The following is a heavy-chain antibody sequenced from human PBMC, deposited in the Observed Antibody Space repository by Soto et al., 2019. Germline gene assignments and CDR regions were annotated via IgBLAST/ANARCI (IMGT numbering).Heavy chain of an antibody. D-gene: IGHD6-6*01. Sequence: GGSLRLSCAASGFTFSSYAMSWFRQAPGKRLEWVSAISGSGGSTYYADYVKGRFTISRDNSKNTLYLQMNSLRAEDTAVYYCAKNLIRIAARPLDYWGQGTLVTVSS. J-gene: IGHJ4*02. V-gene: IGHV3-23*01. CDR3: AKNLIRIAARPLDY. CDR1: GFTFSSYA. CDR2: ISGSGGST.